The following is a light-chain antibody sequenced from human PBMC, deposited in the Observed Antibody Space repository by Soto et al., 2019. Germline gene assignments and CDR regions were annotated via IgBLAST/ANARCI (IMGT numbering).Light chain of an antibody. CDR1: QSVSSSY. CDR3: QQYDSSPKT. J-gene: IGKJ1*01. V-gene: IGKV3-20*01. CDR2: GSS. Sequence: EIVLTQSPGTLSLSPGERATLSCRASQSVSSSYLAWYQQQPGQAPRLLIYGSSSRTTGIPDRFSGSGSGTYFTLTISRLAAEDFAEYYCQQYDSSPKTFGQGTKVEIK.